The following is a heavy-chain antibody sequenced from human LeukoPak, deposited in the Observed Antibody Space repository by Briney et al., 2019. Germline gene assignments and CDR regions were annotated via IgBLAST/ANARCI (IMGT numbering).Heavy chain of an antibody. Sequence: GGSLRLSCAASGFTFDDYGMSWVRQVPGKGLEWVSFINWNGDSRGYVDSVKGRFTVSRDKATKSLYLEMNSLRDEDTAFFYCARVGNSIFGTPMDAFDIWGQGTLVTVSS. CDR1: GFTFDDYG. CDR3: ARVGNSIFGTPMDAFDI. CDR2: INWNGDSR. D-gene: IGHD3-3*01. J-gene: IGHJ3*02. V-gene: IGHV3-20*04.